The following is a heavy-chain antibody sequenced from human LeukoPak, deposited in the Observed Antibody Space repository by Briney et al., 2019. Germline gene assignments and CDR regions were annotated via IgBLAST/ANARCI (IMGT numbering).Heavy chain of an antibody. V-gene: IGHV3-11*01. Sequence: GGSLRLSCAASGFTFSDYYMSWIRQAPGKGLEWVSYISSSGSTIYYADSVKGRFTISRDNAKNSLYLQMNSLRAEDTAAYYCARVNTYYDFWSGFFNSEDYYYYGMDVWGQGTTVTVSS. D-gene: IGHD3-3*01. J-gene: IGHJ6*02. CDR2: ISSSGSTI. CDR1: GFTFSDYY. CDR3: ARVNTYYDFWSGFFNSEDYYYYGMDV.